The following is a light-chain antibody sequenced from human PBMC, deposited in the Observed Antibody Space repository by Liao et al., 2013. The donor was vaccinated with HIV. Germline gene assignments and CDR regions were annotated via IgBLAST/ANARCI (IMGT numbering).Light chain of an antibody. J-gene: IGLJ1*01. CDR2: QDR. CDR1: KLGDKY. V-gene: IGLV3-1*01. Sequence: SYELTQPPSVSVSPGQTASITCSGDKLGDKYACWYQQKPGQSPVLVIYQDRKRPSGIPERFSGSNSGNTATLTISGTQAMDEADYYCQAWDSSTPGVFGTGTKVTVL. CDR3: QAWDSSTPGV.